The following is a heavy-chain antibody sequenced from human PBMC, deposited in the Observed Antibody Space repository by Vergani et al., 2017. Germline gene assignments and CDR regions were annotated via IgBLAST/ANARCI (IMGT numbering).Heavy chain of an antibody. CDR1: GLTLSSYG. D-gene: IGHD1-7*01. CDR2: TRPHEDGA. CDR3: GKTQGTVVGTWWFDP. V-gene: IGHV3-30*02. Sequence: QVQLVESGGGVVQPGGSLRLSCSASGLTLSSYGVHWVRQAPGRGLESVTFTRPHEDGAFYSASVRGRFTVYRDNSKNTLYLEMNRLNVADTAFCSCGKTQGTVVGTWWFDPWGQGTPVTVSS. J-gene: IGHJ5*02.